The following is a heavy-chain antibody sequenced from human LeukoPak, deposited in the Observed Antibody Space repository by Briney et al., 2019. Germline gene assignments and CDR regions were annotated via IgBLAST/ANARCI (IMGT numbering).Heavy chain of an antibody. CDR2: ISSSGSTI. CDR3: ASRGLLWSGEF. Sequence: AGSLRLSCAASGFTFSSYEMNWVRQAPGKGLEWVSYISSSGSTIYYADSVKGRFTIYRDNAKNSLYLQMNSLRAEDTAVYYCASRGLLWSGEFWGQGTLVTVSS. J-gene: IGHJ4*02. CDR1: GFTFSSYE. V-gene: IGHV3-48*03. D-gene: IGHD3-10*01.